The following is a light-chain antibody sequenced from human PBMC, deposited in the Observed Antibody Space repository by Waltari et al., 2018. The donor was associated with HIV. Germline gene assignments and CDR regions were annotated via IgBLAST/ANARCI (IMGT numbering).Light chain of an antibody. J-gene: IGLJ2*01. V-gene: IGLV3-25*03. Sequence: SSALTQTPSVSVSPGQPATITCSGEALPRQYAHWYHQREGQAPLLVIFQDNKRPTGIPERFSASSSGTVLTLTISGVQTEDEGDYYCQTTDRNGVVAFGGGTKVTVL. CDR2: QDN. CDR3: QTTDRNGVVA. CDR1: ALPRQY.